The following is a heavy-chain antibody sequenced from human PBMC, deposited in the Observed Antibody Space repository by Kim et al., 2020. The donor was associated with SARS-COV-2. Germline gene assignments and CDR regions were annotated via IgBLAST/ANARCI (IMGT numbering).Heavy chain of an antibody. Sequence: SETLSLTCAVYGGSFSGYYWSWIRQPPGKGLEWIGEINHSGSTNYNPSLKSRVTISVDTSKNQFSQKLSSVTAADTAVYYCASYSSGGGSHYWGQGTLVTVSS. D-gene: IGHD6-19*01. CDR2: INHSGST. V-gene: IGHV4-34*01. CDR1: GGSFSGYY. CDR3: ASYSSGGGSHY. J-gene: IGHJ4*02.